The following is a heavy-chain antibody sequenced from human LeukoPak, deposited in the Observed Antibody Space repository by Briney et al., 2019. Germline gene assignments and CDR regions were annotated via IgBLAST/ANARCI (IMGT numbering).Heavy chain of an antibody. CDR3: ARISNLYYYYMDV. CDR2: ISSNGGST. J-gene: IGHJ6*03. D-gene: IGHD6-13*01. CDR1: GFIFSSYS. Sequence: GGSLRLSCTASGFIFSSYSMHWVRQAPGKGLEFVSAISSNGGSTYYANSVKGRFTISRDNAKNSLYLQMNSLRAEDTAVYYCARISNLYYYYMDVWGKGTTVTVSS. V-gene: IGHV3-64*01.